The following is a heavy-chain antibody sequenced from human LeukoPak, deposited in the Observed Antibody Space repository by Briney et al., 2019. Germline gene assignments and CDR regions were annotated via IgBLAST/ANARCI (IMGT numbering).Heavy chain of an antibody. CDR1: GFTFSNYF. CDR2: ISDWGGGT. CDR3: ARRADSGTTYFDY. J-gene: IGHJ4*02. D-gene: IGHD1-1*01. V-gene: IGHV3-23*01. Sequence: PGGSLRLSCAASGFTFSNYFMSWVRQDPGKGLEWVSSISDWGGGTHYADSVKGCFTISRDNSKNTVSLQMDSLRPEDTAIYYCARRADSGTTYFDYWGQGTLVIVSS.